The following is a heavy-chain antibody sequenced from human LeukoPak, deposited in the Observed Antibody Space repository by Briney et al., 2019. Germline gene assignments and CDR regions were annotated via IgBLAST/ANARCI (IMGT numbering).Heavy chain of an antibody. CDR2: IYPGDSDT. V-gene: IGHV5-51*01. D-gene: IGHD5-18*01. J-gene: IGHJ3*02. CDR1: GYSFTSYW. Sequence: GESPKIFCKGSGYSFTSYWIGWVRQMPGKGLEWMGIIYPGDSDTRYSPSFQGQVTISADKSISTAYLQWSSLKASDTAMYYCARGVDTAMVTGAFDIWGQGTMVTVSS. CDR3: ARGVDTAMVTGAFDI.